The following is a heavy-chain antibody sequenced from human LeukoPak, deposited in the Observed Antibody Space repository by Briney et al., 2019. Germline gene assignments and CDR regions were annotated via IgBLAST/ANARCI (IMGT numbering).Heavy chain of an antibody. CDR2: INHTGST. Sequence: PSETLSLTCAVYGASFSGYYWSWIRQPPGKGLEWIGEINHTGSTKYNPSLKSRVIMSVDTSKNQFSLRLSSVTAADTAVYYCASVPRRYYDFCSAYGVFDYWGQGTLVTVSS. CDR3: ASVPRRYYDFCSAYGVFDY. CDR1: GASFSGYY. V-gene: IGHV4-34*01. J-gene: IGHJ4*02. D-gene: IGHD3-3*01.